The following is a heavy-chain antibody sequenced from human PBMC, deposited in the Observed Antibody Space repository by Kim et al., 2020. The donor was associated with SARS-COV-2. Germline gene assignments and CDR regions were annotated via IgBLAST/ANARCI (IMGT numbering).Heavy chain of an antibody. CDR3: ARGPYSSSWYREYYFDY. CDR2: IGTAGDP. V-gene: IGHV3-13*05. Sequence: GGSLRLSCAASGFTFSSYDMHWVRQATGKGLEWVSAIGTAGDPYYPGSVKGRFTISRENAKNSLYLQMNSLRAGDTAVYYCARGPYSSSWYREYYFDYWGQGTLVTVSS. D-gene: IGHD6-13*01. J-gene: IGHJ4*02. CDR1: GFTFSSYD.